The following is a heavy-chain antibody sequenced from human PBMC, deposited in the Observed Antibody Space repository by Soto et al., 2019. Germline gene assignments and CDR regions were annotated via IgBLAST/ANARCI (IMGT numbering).Heavy chain of an antibody. CDR3: ARGPPLLW. J-gene: IGHJ4*02. Sequence: QLQLQESGSRLVKPSQTLSLTCAVSGGSISSGGYSWSWIRQPPGKGLECIGYIYHSGSTYYNPSLKSRVTISVDRSKNQFSLKLSSVTAADTAVYYCARGPPLLWWSQGTLVTVSS. V-gene: IGHV4-30-2*01. D-gene: IGHD2-21*01. CDR2: IYHSGST. CDR1: GGSISSGGYS.